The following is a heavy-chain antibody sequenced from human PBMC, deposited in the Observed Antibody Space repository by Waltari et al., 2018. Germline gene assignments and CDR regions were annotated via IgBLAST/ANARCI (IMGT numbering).Heavy chain of an antibody. CDR2: IYYSGST. CDR3: ARIITSTKGYYFDY. D-gene: IGHD3-10*01. J-gene: IGHJ4*02. V-gene: IGHV4-39*01. Sequence: QLQLQESGPGLVKPSETLSLTCTSSGGPLRISSYYVGWIRQPPGQGREWIGNIYYSGSTYYHPSLKSRVTVSVDTSKNQFSLKLSSVTAADTAVYYCARIITSTKGYYFDYWGQGTLVTVSS. CDR1: GGPLRISSYY.